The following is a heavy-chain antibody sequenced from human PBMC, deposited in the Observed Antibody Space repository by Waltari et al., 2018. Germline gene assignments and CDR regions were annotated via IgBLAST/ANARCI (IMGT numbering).Heavy chain of an antibody. D-gene: IGHD3-22*01. CDR3: ARDSSGYYYFDY. J-gene: IGHJ4*02. CDR2: IYHSGST. V-gene: IGHV4-38-2*02. Sequence: QVQLQESGPGLVKPSETLSLTCAVSGYSISSGYYWGWIRQPPGKGLEWIGSIYHSGSTSYNPSPKRRVTISVDPSKNQFPLKLSSVTAADTAVYYCARDSSGYYYFDYWGQGTLVTVSS. CDR1: GYSISSGYY.